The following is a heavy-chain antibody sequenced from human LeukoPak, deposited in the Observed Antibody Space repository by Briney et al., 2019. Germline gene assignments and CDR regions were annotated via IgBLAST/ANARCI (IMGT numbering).Heavy chain of an antibody. V-gene: IGHV3-30*18. Sequence: GRSLRLSCAASGFTFSSYGMHWVRQAPGKGLEWVAVLSYDGSNKYYADSVKGRFTISRDNSKNTLYLQMNSLRAEDTAVYYCAKDRDYGDSPDYWGQGTLVTVSS. CDR1: GFTFSSYG. CDR2: LSYDGSNK. D-gene: IGHD4-17*01. J-gene: IGHJ4*02. CDR3: AKDRDYGDSPDY.